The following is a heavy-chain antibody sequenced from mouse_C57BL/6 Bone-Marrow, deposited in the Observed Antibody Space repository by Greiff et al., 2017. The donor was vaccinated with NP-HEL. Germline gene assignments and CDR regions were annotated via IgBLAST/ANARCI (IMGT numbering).Heavy chain of an antibody. V-gene: IGHV14-4*01. D-gene: IGHD1-1*01. J-gene: IGHJ3*01. CDR1: GFNIKDDY. CDR2: IDPENGDT. CDR3: TEFITTVVPFAY. Sequence: EVQLQQSGAELVRPGASVKLSCTASGFNIKDDYMHWVKQRPEQGLEWIGWIDPENGDTEYASKFQGKATIKADTSSNTAYLQLSSLTSEDTAVYYCTEFITTVVPFAYWGQGTLVTVSA.